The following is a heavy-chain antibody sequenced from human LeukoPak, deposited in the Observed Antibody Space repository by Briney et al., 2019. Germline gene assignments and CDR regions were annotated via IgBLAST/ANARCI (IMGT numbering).Heavy chain of an antibody. D-gene: IGHD6-13*01. CDR1: GYSINSGYY. CDR2: IYHSGST. CDR3: ARGESSRPKFHFDY. J-gene: IGHJ4*02. V-gene: IGHV4-38-2*02. Sequence: PSETLSLTCTVSGYSINSGYYWGWIRQPPGKGLEWIGSIYHSGSTYYNPSLKSRVTISVDTSKNQFSLRVSSVTAADTAVYYCARGESSRPKFHFDYWGQGTLVTVPS.